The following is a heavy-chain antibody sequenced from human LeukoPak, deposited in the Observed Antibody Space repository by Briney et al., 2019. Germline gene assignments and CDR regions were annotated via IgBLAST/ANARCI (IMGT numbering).Heavy chain of an antibody. CDR1: GGSISSYY. D-gene: IGHD5-12*01. J-gene: IGHJ3*02. Sequence: SETLSLTCTVSGGSISSYYWSWIRQPPGKGLEWIGYIYTSGSTNYNPSLKSRVTISVDTSKNQFSLKLSSVTAADTAVYYCARPLRGPNDVSDIWGQGTMVTVSS. CDR3: ARPLRGPNDVSDI. V-gene: IGHV4-4*09. CDR2: IYTSGST.